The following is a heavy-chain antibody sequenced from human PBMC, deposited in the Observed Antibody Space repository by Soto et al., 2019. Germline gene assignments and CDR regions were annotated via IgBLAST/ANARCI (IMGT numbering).Heavy chain of an antibody. Sequence: SETLSLTCTVSGGSISSGGYYWSWIRQHPGKGLEWIGYIYYSGSTNYNPSLKSRVTISVDTSKNQFSLKLSSVTAADTAVYYCARALRYFDWKTWGYFDYWGQGTLVTVSS. J-gene: IGHJ4*02. CDR2: IYYSGST. CDR1: GGSISSGGYY. V-gene: IGHV4-61*08. D-gene: IGHD3-9*01. CDR3: ARALRYFDWKTWGYFDY.